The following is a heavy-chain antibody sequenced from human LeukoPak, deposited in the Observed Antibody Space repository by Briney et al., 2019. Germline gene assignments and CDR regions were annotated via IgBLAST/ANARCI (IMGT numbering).Heavy chain of an antibody. Sequence: GASVTVSCKASGYTFTAYFMHWLRQAPGQGLEWMGRINPNSGGTNYAQKFQGRVTMTRDTSISTAYMELSRLISDDTAVYYCADAYYYDSSAYYFRAGGQGTLVTVPS. V-gene: IGHV1-2*06. CDR3: ADAYYYDSSAYYFRA. D-gene: IGHD3-22*01. J-gene: IGHJ4*02. CDR1: GYTFTAYF. CDR2: INPNSGGT.